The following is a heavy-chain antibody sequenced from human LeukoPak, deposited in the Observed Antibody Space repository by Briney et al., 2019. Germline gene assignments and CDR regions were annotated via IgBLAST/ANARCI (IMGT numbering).Heavy chain of an antibody. CDR2: ISYDGSNK. CDR1: GFTFSSYG. CDR3: ARDSPGWYYDY. Sequence: LPGGSLRLSCAASGFTFSSYGMHWVRQAPGKGLEWVAVISYDGSNKYYADSVKGRFTIARDNSKNTLYLQMNSLRAEDTAVYYCARDSPGWYYDYWGQGTLVTVSS. J-gene: IGHJ4*02. V-gene: IGHV3-30*03. D-gene: IGHD6-19*01.